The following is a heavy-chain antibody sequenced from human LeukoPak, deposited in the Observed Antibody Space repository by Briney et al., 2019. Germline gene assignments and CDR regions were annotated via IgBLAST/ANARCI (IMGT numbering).Heavy chain of an antibody. CDR1: GFTFSSYG. V-gene: IGHV3-33*06. CDR2: IWYDGSNK. CDR3: AKDLNGGYFDY. D-gene: IGHD4-23*01. J-gene: IGHJ4*02. Sequence: GGSLRLSCAASGFTFSSYGMHWVRQAPGKGLEWVAVIWYDGSNKYYADSVKGRFTISRDNSKYTLYLQMNSLRAEDTAVYYCAKDLNGGYFDYWGQGTLVTVSS.